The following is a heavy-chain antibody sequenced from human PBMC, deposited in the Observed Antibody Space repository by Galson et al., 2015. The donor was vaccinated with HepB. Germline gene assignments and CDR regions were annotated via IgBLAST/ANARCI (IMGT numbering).Heavy chain of an antibody. D-gene: IGHD2/OR15-2a*01. CDR2: ISGRGSTTI. CDR1: GFTFTDYS. CDR3: ARATLTWFDP. Sequence: SLRVSCAASGFTFTDYSMSWIRQAPGKGLEWVSYISGRGSTTIFYANSVKGRFTITRDNAKNSVYLQMSSLRAEVTAVYYCARATLTWFDPWGQGTLVTVSS. V-gene: IGHV3-11*01. J-gene: IGHJ5*02.